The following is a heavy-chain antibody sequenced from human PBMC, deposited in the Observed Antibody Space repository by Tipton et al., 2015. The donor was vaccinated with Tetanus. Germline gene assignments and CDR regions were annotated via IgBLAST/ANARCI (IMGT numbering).Heavy chain of an antibody. CDR2: IYPGDSDT. V-gene: IGHV5-51*01. CDR1: GYIFNNYW. CDR3: AGAHCTDGVCNFDF. D-gene: IGHD2-8*01. Sequence: QLVQSGGEVKKPGESLKISCKGSGYIFNNYWIGWVRQKPGKGLEWMGLIYPGDSDTRYSPSFQGQVTISVDKSINTAYLQWSSLKASDTSMFYCAGAHCTDGVCNFDFWGQGALVTVAS. J-gene: IGHJ4*02.